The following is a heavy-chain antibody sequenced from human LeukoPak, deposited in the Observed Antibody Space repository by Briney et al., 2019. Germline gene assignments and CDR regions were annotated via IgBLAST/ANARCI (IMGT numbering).Heavy chain of an antibody. CDR3: ARDPFITMVRGVIIDY. CDR2: IYHSGST. J-gene: IGHJ4*02. Sequence: SETLSLTCTVSGYSISSGYYWGWIRQPPGKGLEWIGGIYHSGSTYYNPSLKSRVTISVDTSKNQFSLKLSSVTAADTAVYYCARDPFITMVRGVIIDYWGQGTLVTVSS. V-gene: IGHV4-38-2*02. D-gene: IGHD3-10*01. CDR1: GYSISSGYY.